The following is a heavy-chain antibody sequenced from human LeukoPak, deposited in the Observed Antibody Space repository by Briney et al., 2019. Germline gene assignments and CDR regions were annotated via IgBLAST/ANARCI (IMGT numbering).Heavy chain of an antibody. CDR3: ARTYSGSYTGAYYFDY. J-gene: IGHJ4*02. D-gene: IGHD1-26*01. Sequence: SQTLSLTCTVSGGSISSGDYYWSWIRQPPGKGLERIGYIYYSGSTYYNPSLKSRVTISVDTSKNQFSLKLSSVTAADTAVYYCARTYSGSYTGAYYFDYWGQGTLVTVSS. CDR1: GGSISSGDYY. V-gene: IGHV4-30-4*08. CDR2: IYYSGST.